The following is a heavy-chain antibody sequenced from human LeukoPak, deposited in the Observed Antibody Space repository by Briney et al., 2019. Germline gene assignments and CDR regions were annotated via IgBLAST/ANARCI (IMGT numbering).Heavy chain of an antibody. V-gene: IGHV1-18*01. CDR3: ARTRPRGTERYYDFWSGYYSWFDP. D-gene: IGHD3-3*01. CDR1: GYTFTSYG. J-gene: IGHJ5*02. CDR2: ISAYNGNT. Sequence: ASVKVSCKASGYTFTSYGISWVRQAPGQGLEWMGWISAYNGNTNYAQKLQGRVTMTTDTSTSTACMELRSLRSDDTAVYYCARTRPRGTERYYDFWSGYYSWFDPWGQGTLVTVSS.